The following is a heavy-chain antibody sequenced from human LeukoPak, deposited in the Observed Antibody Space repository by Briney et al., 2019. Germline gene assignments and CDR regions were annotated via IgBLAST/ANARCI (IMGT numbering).Heavy chain of an antibody. Sequence: GGSLRLSCAASGFSFSSYWMSWVRQAPGKGLEWVANIKQDGSEKNYVDSVKGRFTISRDNAKNSLYLQMNSPRAEDTAVYYCARDLYSSGWSPWGQGTLVAVSS. CDR3: ARDLYSSGWSP. D-gene: IGHD6-19*01. J-gene: IGHJ5*02. CDR1: GFSFSSYW. V-gene: IGHV3-7*01. CDR2: IKQDGSEK.